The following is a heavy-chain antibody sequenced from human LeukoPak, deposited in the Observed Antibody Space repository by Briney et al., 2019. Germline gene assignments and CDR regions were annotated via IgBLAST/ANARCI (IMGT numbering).Heavy chain of an antibody. CDR2: INHSGTT. CDR1: GGSFSDYY. J-gene: IGHJ6*03. Sequence: PSETLSLTCVVYGGSFSDYYWSWVRQPPGKGLEWIGEINHSGTTKYNPSLKSRLTISIHTSNNQFSLNLNSVTAADTAVYYCARGEGTLAGRRWPYYFCYYMDVWGKGTTVTISS. CDR3: ARGEGTLAGRRWPYYFCYYMDV. D-gene: IGHD6-19*01. V-gene: IGHV4-34*01.